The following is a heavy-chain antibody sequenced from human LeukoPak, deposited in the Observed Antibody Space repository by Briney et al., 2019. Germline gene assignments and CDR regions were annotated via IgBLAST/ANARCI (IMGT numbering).Heavy chain of an antibody. Sequence: GESLKISRKGSGYSFTSYWIGWVRQMPGKGLEWMGIIYPGDSDTRYSPSFQGQVTISADKSISTAYLQWSTLTASDTAMYYCVRSRGSDPDDYWGQGTLVTVSS. CDR3: VRSRGSDPDDY. D-gene: IGHD6-25*01. J-gene: IGHJ4*02. V-gene: IGHV5-51*01. CDR1: GYSFTSYW. CDR2: IYPGDSDT.